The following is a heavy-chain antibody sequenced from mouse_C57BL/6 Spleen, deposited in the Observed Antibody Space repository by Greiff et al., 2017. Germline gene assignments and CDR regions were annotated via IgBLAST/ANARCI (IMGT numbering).Heavy chain of an antibody. CDR2: IWSGGST. CDR3: AKNGDYDTWFAY. D-gene: IGHD2-4*01. Sequence: VQLQQSGPGLVQPSQSLSITCTVSGFSLTSYGVHWVRQPPGKGLEWLGVIWSGGSTDYNAAFISRLSISKDNSKSQVFFKMNSLQADDTAIYYCAKNGDYDTWFAYWGQGTLVTVSA. J-gene: IGHJ3*01. V-gene: IGHV2-4*01. CDR1: GFSLTSYG.